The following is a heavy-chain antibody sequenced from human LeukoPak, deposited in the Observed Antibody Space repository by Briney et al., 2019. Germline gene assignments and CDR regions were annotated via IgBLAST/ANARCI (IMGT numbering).Heavy chain of an antibody. CDR3: ARVRGSSGSYEYYHYMDV. D-gene: IGHD1-26*01. J-gene: IGHJ6*03. CDR1: AGSISLYNTYY. CDR2: IYTSGST. V-gene: IGHV4-4*07. Sequence: SETLSLTCTVSAGSISLYNTYYWSWIRQPAGKGLEWIGRIYTSGSTNYNPSLKSRVTMSVDTSKKQFSLKLSSVTAADTAVYYCARVRGSSGSYEYYHYMDVWGKGTTVTISS.